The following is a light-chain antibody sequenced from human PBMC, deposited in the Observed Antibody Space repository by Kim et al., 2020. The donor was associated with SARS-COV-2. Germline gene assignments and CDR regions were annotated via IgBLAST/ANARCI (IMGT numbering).Light chain of an antibody. J-gene: IGKJ2*01. Sequence: EIVMTQTQLYAPVTRGQPASISCRSSESLVHSDGSTFLSWLQQRPGQPPRLLINHISYRLPGVPDRFSGSGAGTDFTLKINRVEAEDVGVYYCMQGTQFPPSLGQGTQLEIK. CDR3: MQGTQFPPS. V-gene: IGKV2-24*01. CDR2: HIS. CDR1: ESLVHSDGSTF.